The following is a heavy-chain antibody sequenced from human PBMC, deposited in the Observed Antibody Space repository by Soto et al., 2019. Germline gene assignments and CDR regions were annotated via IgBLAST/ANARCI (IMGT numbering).Heavy chain of an antibody. CDR2: INAGNGNT. J-gene: IGHJ6*02. V-gene: IGHV1-3*01. Sequence: QIQLMQSGAEVKKPGASVKVSCKASGYNFTSYGIHWVRQAPGQRLEWTGWINAGNGNTKYSEKFQGRVTITRDTSASTAYLELSSLRSEDTAVYYCARDPNDSSAYYHHYYYGMDVWGQGTTFTVSS. CDR3: ARDPNDSSAYYHHYYYGMDV. CDR1: GYNFTSYG. D-gene: IGHD3-22*01.